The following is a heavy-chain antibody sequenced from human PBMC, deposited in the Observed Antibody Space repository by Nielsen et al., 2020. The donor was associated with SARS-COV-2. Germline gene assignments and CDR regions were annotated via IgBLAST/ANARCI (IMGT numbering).Heavy chain of an antibody. J-gene: IGHJ4*02. V-gene: IGHV4-59*13. CDR3: VRGSDEGLAL. CDR2: IYDSGNT. CDR1: GGAISSYY. D-gene: IGHD3-3*01. Sequence: SETLSLTCTVSGGAISSYYWTWIRQPPEKGLEWIAYIYDSGNTNYNPSLKSRVTISVDTSRNQFSLKLTSVTAADTAVYYCVRGSDEGLALWGQGTLVTVSS.